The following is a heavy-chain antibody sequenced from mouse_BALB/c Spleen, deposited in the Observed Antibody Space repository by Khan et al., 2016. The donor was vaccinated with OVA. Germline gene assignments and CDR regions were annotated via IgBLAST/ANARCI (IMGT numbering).Heavy chain of an antibody. CDR2: IDPDYGNI. Sequence: VQLQQSGAELVRPGVLVNFSCKASGYNFNDYSMHWVKQRPEQGLEWIGFIDPDYGNIIYNPKFQGKASITLDTSSNTAYLRLSGLTSEYTAIYYGARDGYSPWFAYWGQGTLVTVSA. CDR1: GYNFNDYS. V-gene: IGHV14-1*02. CDR3: ARDGYSPWFAY. D-gene: IGHD2-3*01. J-gene: IGHJ3*01.